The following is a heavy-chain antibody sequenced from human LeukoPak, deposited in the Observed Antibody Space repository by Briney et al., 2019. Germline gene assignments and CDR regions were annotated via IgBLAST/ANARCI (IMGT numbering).Heavy chain of an antibody. Sequence: PGGSLRLSYAASGFTFSSYSMNWVRQAPGKGLEWVSSIGGSSSYIYYADSVKGRFTISRDNAKNSLYLQMNSLRAEDTAVYYCARQPLSSGWYNDYWGQGTLVTVSS. CDR3: ARQPLSSGWYNDY. J-gene: IGHJ4*02. D-gene: IGHD6-19*01. CDR1: GFTFSSYS. V-gene: IGHV3-21*01. CDR2: IGGSSSYI.